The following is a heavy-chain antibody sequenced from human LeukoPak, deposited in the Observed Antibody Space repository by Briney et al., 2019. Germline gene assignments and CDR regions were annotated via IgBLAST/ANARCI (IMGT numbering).Heavy chain of an antibody. J-gene: IGHJ4*02. CDR2: IYYSGST. CDR3: ARPRRDYVWGSYRPPSLIDY. V-gene: IGHV4-39*01. Sequence: SETLSLTCTVSGGSISSSSYYWGWIRQPPGKGLEWIGSIYYSGSTYYNPSLTRRVTISVDTSKNQFSLKLSSVTAADTAVYYCARPRRDYVWGSYRPPSLIDYWGQGTLVTVSS. CDR1: GGSISSSSYY. D-gene: IGHD3-16*02.